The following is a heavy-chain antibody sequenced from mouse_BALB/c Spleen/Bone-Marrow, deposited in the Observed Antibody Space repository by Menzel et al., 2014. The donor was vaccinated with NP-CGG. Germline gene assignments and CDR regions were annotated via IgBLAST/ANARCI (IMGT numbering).Heavy chain of an antibody. D-gene: IGHD2-4*01. CDR3: SKDGGYDYSYYFDY. CDR1: GFTFSSYS. J-gene: IGHJ2*01. Sequence: EVMLVESGGGLVKPGGSMKLSCAASGFTFSSYSMSWVRLTPEKRLEWVATISSGGHYTYYPDSVKGRFTISRDNAKNTLYLQMSSLKSEDTAMYYCSKDGGYDYSYYFDYWGQGTTLTVSS. CDR2: ISSGGHYT. V-gene: IGHV5-6-4*01.